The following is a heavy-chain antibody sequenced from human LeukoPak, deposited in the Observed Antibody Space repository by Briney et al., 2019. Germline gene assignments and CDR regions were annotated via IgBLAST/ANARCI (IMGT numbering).Heavy chain of an antibody. CDR2: IYYSGST. Sequence: SETLSLTCAVYTGSFSGYYWSWIRQPPGKGLEWIGYIYYSGSTNYNPSLKSRVTISVDTSKNQFSLKLSSVTAADTAVYYCARDNPRYNWFDPWGQGTLVTVSS. J-gene: IGHJ5*02. V-gene: IGHV4-59*01. CDR3: ARDNPRYNWFDP. CDR1: TGSFSGYY.